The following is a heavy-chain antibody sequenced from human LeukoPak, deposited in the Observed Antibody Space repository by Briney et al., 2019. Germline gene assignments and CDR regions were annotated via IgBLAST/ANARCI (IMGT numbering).Heavy chain of an antibody. CDR3: AGEMAINSGWGAQRRNY. J-gene: IGHJ4*01. V-gene: IGHV3-53*01. CDR1: GFIVSSNY. CDR2: IYSGGST. Sequence: PGGSLRLSCAASGFIVSSNYMSWVRQAPGKGLEWVSVIYSGGSTYYADSVKGRFTISRDNSKNTLYLQMNSLRAEDTAVYYCAGEMAINSGWGAQRRNYWGHGTLVTVSS. D-gene: IGHD5-24*01.